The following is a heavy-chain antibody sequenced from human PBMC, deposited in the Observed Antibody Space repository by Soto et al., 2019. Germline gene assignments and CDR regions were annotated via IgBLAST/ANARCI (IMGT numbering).Heavy chain of an antibody. D-gene: IGHD3-3*01. V-gene: IGHV5-10-1*01. CDR2: IDPSDSYT. CDR3: ARVRFWSGYYLSRDPYYYYYGMDV. CDR1: GYSFTSYW. J-gene: IGHJ6*02. Sequence: PGESLKISCKGSGYSFTSYWISWVRQMPGKGLEWMGRIDPSDSYTNYSPSFQGHVTISADKSISTAYLQWSSLKASDTAMYYCARVRFWSGYYLSRDPYYYYYGMDVWGQGTTVTVSS.